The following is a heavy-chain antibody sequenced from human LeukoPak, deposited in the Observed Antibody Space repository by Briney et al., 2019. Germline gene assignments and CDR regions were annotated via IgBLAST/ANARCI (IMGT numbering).Heavy chain of an antibody. CDR3: VKDRPCETCMPMDA. J-gene: IGHJ6*02. V-gene: IGHV3-23*01. CDR2: LGRSGEYK. D-gene: IGHD2-2*01. Sequence: GGSLRLSCAASGFRFTDYSMSWVRQAPGKGLEWVAGLGRSGEYKYYADSVRGRFTISRDNSKDTVSLQMNSLRAEDSAIYFCVKDRPCETCMPMDAWGQGTTVTVSS. CDR1: GFRFTDYS.